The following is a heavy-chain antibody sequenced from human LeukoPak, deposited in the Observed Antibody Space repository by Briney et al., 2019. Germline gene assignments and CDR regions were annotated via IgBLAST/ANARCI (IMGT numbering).Heavy chain of an antibody. CDR2: ISSSGSTI. D-gene: IGHD3-22*01. CDR1: GFTFSDYY. Sequence: PGGSLRLSCAASGFTFSDYYMSWIRQAPGKGLEWVSYISSSGSTIYYANSVKGRFTISRDNSKNTLYLQMNSLRAEDTAVYYCAKDYYYDSSGYDYWGQGTLVTVSS. V-gene: IGHV3-11*04. J-gene: IGHJ4*02. CDR3: AKDYYYDSSGYDY.